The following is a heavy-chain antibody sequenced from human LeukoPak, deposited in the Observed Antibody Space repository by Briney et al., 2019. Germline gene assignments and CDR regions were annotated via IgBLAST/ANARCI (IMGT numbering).Heavy chain of an antibody. V-gene: IGHV3-23*01. Sequence: PGGSLRLSCAASGFTFSNYAMSWVRQAPGKGLEWVSAISGSGDNTYYADSVKGRFTVSRDNAKNSLYLQMNSLRAEDTAVYYCAREGSWFSLYYFDYWGQGTLVTVSS. D-gene: IGHD3-10*01. CDR1: GFTFSNYA. CDR3: AREGSWFSLYYFDY. J-gene: IGHJ4*02. CDR2: ISGSGDNT.